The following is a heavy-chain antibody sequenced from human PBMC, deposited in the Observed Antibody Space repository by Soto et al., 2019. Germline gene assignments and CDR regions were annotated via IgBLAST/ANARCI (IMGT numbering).Heavy chain of an antibody. CDR2: IIPIFGTA. J-gene: IGHJ6*02. V-gene: IGHV1-69*13. Sequence: ASVKVSCKASGGTFSSYAISWVRQAPGQGLEWMGGIIPIFGTANYAQKFQGRVTITADESTSTAYMELSSLRSEDTAVYYCARAPDYDILTGPPNYYYYYGMDVWGQGTTVTVSS. CDR1: GGTFSSYA. D-gene: IGHD3-9*01. CDR3: ARAPDYDILTGPPNYYYYYGMDV.